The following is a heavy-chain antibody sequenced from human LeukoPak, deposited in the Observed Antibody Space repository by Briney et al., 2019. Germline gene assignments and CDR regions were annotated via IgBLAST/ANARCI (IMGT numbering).Heavy chain of an antibody. CDR2: LNGSASI. D-gene: IGHD5-12*01. J-gene: IGHJ6*02. V-gene: IGHV4-4*07. CDR1: GGSFSEYY. CDR3: AREARLASAAGLDV. Sequence: HSETLCVTCTVSGGSFSEYYRSWVRQAAGKGLEWIGRLNGSASIKYNPSLRSRLSLSGDTSKNQFSLKLSSVTAADTAVYYCAREARLASAAGLDVWGQGTMVTVS.